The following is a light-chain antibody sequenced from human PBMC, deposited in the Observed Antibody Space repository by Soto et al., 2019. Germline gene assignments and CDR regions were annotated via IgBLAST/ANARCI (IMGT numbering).Light chain of an antibody. V-gene: IGKV4-1*01. Sequence: DIVMTQSPDSLAVSLGERATINCKSSQSVLYSSNNKNYLAWYQQKPRQPPKLLIYWASTRESGVPERFSGSGSGTDFTLTISSLQAEDVAVYYCQQYYSTPYTFGQGTKLEIK. CDR3: QQYYSTPYT. CDR2: WAS. J-gene: IGKJ2*01. CDR1: QSVLYSSNNKNY.